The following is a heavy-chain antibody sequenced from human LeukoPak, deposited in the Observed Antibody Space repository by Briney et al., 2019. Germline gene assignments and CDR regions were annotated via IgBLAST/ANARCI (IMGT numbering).Heavy chain of an antibody. J-gene: IGHJ5*02. V-gene: IGHV4-30-4*01. CDR3: ARGDYSNYYGGNWFDP. CDR1: GGSISSGDYY. Sequence: SETLSLTCTVSGGSISSGDYYWSWIRQPPGKGLEWIGYIYYSGSTYYNPSLKSRVTISVDTSKNQFSLKLSSVTAADTAVYYCARGDYSNYYGGNWFDPWGQGTLVTVSS. CDR2: IYYSGST. D-gene: IGHD4-11*01.